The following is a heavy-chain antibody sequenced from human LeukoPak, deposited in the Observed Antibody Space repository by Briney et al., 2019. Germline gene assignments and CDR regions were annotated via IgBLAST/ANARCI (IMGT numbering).Heavy chain of an antibody. CDR1: RLTFSNYA. Sequence: GGSLRLSCAASRLTFSNYAMSWVRQAPGKGLEWVSGISGSGGSTYYADSVKGRFTISRDNSKNTLYLQMNSLRAEDTAVYYCGKDSIAAALDAFDIWGQGTMVTVSS. J-gene: IGHJ3*02. CDR3: GKDSIAAALDAFDI. D-gene: IGHD6-13*01. CDR2: ISGSGGST. V-gene: IGHV3-23*01.